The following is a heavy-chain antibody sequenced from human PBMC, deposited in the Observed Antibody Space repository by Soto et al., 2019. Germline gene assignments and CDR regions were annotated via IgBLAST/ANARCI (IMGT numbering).Heavy chain of an antibody. Sequence: ASVKVSCKTSGYPFPSFEVHWIPQAPGQRPEWMGGISNAGSGNTKYSQKFQDRLTITGDKRATTVYMALSSLTSEDTATYYCARESNHYQDFFQNWGQGTQVTVSS. D-gene: IGHD2-2*01. CDR2: ISNAGSGNT. CDR1: GYPFPSFE. V-gene: IGHV1-3*01. CDR3: ARESNHYQDFFQN. J-gene: IGHJ4*02.